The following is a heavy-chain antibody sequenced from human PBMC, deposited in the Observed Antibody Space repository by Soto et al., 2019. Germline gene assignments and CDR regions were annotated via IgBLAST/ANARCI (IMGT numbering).Heavy chain of an antibody. CDR1: GGSISSYY. J-gene: IGHJ4*02. CDR3: ASHGDYDDAFDY. D-gene: IGHD4-17*01. Sequence: SETLSLTCTVPGGSISSYYWSWIRQPPGKGLEWIGYIYYSGSTNYNPSLKSRVTISVDTSKNQFSLKLSSVTAADTAVYYCASHGDYDDAFDYWGQGTLVTVSS. V-gene: IGHV4-59*01. CDR2: IYYSGST.